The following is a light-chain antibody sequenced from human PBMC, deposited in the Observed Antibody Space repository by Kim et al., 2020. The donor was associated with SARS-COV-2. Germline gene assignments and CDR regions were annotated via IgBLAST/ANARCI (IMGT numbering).Light chain of an antibody. CDR1: QDIANS. Sequence: ASVGDRVTITCRASQDIANSLAWYQQKTGKVPKLLIYAASTLQSGVPSRFSGSGSGTQFTLTIGSLQTEDVATYYCQKYNSAPWTFGPGTKVEIK. CDR2: AAS. CDR3: QKYNSAPWT. V-gene: IGKV1-27*01. J-gene: IGKJ1*01.